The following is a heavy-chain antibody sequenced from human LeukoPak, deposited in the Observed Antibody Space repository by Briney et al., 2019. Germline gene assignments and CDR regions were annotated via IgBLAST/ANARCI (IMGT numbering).Heavy chain of an antibody. CDR1: GFTFTNYY. CDR2: INPSGSST. V-gene: IGHV1-46*01. Sequence: ASVKVSCKASGFTFTNYYMHWVRQAPGQGLEWMGLINPSGSSTNYAQKFRGRVTMTRDTSTTTVYMELSSLRSEDTAVYYCARDESGGYFDYGGQGTLVTVSS. CDR3: ARDESGGYFDY. D-gene: IGHD2-8*02. J-gene: IGHJ4*02.